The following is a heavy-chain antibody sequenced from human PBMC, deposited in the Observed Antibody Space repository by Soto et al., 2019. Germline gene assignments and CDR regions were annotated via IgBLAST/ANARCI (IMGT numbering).Heavy chain of an antibody. CDR3: ARVGVSYYDFWSGNPYYYYYYMDV. CDR2: IYSGGST. CDR1: GFTVSSNY. Sequence: EVQLVESGGGLVQSGGSLRLSCAASGFTVSSNYMSWVRQAPGKGLEWVSVIYSGGSTYYADSVKGRFTISRHNSKNTLYLQMNSLRAEDPAVYYCARVGVSYYDFWSGNPYYYYYYMDVWGKGTTVTVSS. D-gene: IGHD3-3*01. V-gene: IGHV3-53*04. J-gene: IGHJ6*03.